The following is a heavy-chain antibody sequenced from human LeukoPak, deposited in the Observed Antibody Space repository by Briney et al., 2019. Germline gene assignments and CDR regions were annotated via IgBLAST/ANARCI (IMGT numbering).Heavy chain of an antibody. Sequence: GGSLRLSCGASGFIFRNAHMTWVRQAPGKGLEWIGRIMSNTAGGTSDYGAAVKGRFTISRDDSRNILYLQLTNVRADDTAVYYCTTLAYDVHYWGRGTLVTVSS. CDR1: GFIFRNAH. D-gene: IGHD3-3*01. CDR3: TTLAYDVHY. J-gene: IGHJ4*02. V-gene: IGHV3-15*01. CDR2: IMSNTAGGTS.